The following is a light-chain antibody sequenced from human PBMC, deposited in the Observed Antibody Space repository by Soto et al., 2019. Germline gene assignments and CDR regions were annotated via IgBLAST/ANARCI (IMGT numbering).Light chain of an antibody. V-gene: IGKV1-17*01. CDR3: LQHDTCPLT. J-gene: IGKJ1*01. Sequence: DIQMTQSPSSLSASVGDRVTITCRASQGIRNDLLGWYQQKPGKAPKCLIYVVSSLQSGVPSRFSGSGSGTEFTLTISSLQPEDVATYYCLQHDTCPLTFGQVTKVEIK. CDR1: QGIRND. CDR2: VVS.